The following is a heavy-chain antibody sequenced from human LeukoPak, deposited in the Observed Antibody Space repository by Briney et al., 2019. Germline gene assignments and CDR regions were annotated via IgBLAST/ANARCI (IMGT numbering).Heavy chain of an antibody. V-gene: IGHV3-7*01. J-gene: IGHJ6*02. CDR3: GRDMDV. Sequence: GGSLRLSCAASGFTFSNYWMSWVRQAPGKGLEWVSNINQDGSGKYYVDSVKGRFTISRDNAKTSLYLQMNSLRAEDTAVYYCGRDMDVWGQGTTVTVSS. CDR2: INQDGSGK. CDR1: GFTFSNYW.